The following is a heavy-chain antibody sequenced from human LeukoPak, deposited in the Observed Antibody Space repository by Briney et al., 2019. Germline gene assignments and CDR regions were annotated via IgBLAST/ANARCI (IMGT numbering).Heavy chain of an antibody. CDR2: ISSNSGFK. Sequence: GGSLRLSCAASGFTFSRYTMNWVRQAPGKGLEWVSSISSNSGFKKYADSLKGRFTISRDNAKNSLYLQMNSLRAEDTAVYYCARHSLFRWELGTRAFDIWGQGTMVTVSS. CDR1: GFTFSRYT. V-gene: IGHV3-21*01. D-gene: IGHD1-26*01. CDR3: ARHSLFRWELGTRAFDI. J-gene: IGHJ3*02.